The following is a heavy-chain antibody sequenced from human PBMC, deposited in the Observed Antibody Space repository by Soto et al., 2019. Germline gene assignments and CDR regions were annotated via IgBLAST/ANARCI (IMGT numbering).Heavy chain of an antibody. Sequence: PGGSLRLSCAASGFTFDDYAMHWVRQAPGKGLEWVSGISWNSGSIGYADSVKGRFTISRDNAKNSLYLQMNSLRAEDTALYYCAKGKRIAAAIDYWGQGTLVTVSS. CDR2: ISWNSGSI. J-gene: IGHJ4*02. CDR1: GFTFDDYA. D-gene: IGHD6-13*01. CDR3: AKGKRIAAAIDY. V-gene: IGHV3-9*01.